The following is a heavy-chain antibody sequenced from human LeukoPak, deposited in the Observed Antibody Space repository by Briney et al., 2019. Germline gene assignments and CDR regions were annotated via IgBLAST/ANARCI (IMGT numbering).Heavy chain of an antibody. CDR3: ARGGGHDYGDYEGSDY. CDR2: ISAYNGNT. V-gene: IGHV1-18*01. CDR1: GYTFTSYG. J-gene: IGHJ4*02. D-gene: IGHD4-17*01. Sequence: ASVKLSCKASGYTFTSYGISWVRQAPGQGLEWMGWISAYNGNTNYAKKLQGRITMTTDTSTSTAYMELRSLRSDATAVYYCARGGGHDYGDYEGSDYWGQGTLVTVSS.